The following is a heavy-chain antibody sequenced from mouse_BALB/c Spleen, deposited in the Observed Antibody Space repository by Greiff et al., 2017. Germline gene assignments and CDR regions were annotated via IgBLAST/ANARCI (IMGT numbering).Heavy chain of an antibody. V-gene: IGHV5-17*02. CDR1: GFTFSSFG. J-gene: IGHJ2*01. D-gene: IGHD3-1*01. CDR2: ISSGSSTI. CDR3: ARSGGRAVDY. Sequence: EVKVVESGGGLVQPGGSRKLSCAASGFTFSSFGMHWVRQAPEKGLEWVAYISSGSSTIYYADTVKGRFPISRDNPKNTLFLHMTSLRSEDTAMYYCARSGGRAVDYWGQGTTLTVSS.